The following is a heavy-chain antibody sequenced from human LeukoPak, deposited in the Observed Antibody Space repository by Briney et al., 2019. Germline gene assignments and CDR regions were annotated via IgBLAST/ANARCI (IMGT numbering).Heavy chain of an antibody. D-gene: IGHD4-17*01. V-gene: IGHV4-34*01. CDR3: ARRATGTRNGYY. J-gene: IGHJ4*02. CDR1: GGSFTDYY. Sequence: SETLSLTCAVYGGSFTDYYSGWIRQSPGKGLEWIGEIHHSGSTNYNPSLESRVTISIDTSKNQFSLKLSSVTVADTAVYYCARRATGTRNGYYWGQETLVTVSS. CDR2: IHHSGST.